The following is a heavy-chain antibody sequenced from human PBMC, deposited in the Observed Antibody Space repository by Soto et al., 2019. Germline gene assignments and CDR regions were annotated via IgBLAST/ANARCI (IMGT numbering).Heavy chain of an antibody. Sequence: ASVKVSCNASGYTFTSYGISWVRQAPGQGLEWMGWISAYNGNTNYAQKLQGRVTMTTDTSTSTAYMELRSLRSDDTAVYYCARGAGGDYYDSSGDYYYLDYWGQGTVVTVSS. J-gene: IGHJ4*02. CDR1: GYTFTSYG. D-gene: IGHD3-22*01. CDR3: ARGAGGDYYDSSGDYYYLDY. V-gene: IGHV1-18*01. CDR2: ISAYNGNT.